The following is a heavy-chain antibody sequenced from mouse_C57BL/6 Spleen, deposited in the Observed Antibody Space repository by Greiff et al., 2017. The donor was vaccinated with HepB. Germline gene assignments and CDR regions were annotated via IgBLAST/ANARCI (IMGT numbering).Heavy chain of an antibody. J-gene: IGHJ4*01. D-gene: IGHD2-2*01. CDR2: IDPNSGGT. Sequence: VQLQQPGAELVKPGASVKLSCKASGYTFTSYWMHWVKQRPGRGLEWIGRIDPNSGGTKYNEKFKSKATLTVDKPASTAYMQLSSLTSEDSAVYYCARSGSTMVTTRDYYAMDYWGQGTSVTVSS. CDR3: ARSGSTMVTTRDYYAMDY. V-gene: IGHV1-72*01. CDR1: GYTFTSYW.